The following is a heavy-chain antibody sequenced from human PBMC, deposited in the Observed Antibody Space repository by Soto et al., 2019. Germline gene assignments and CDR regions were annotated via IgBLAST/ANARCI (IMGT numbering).Heavy chain of an antibody. CDR3: ARDEYYDILTGYKAPYYFDY. CDR1: GYTFTSYG. D-gene: IGHD3-9*01. V-gene: IGHV1-18*01. J-gene: IGHJ4*02. CDR2: ISAYNGNT. Sequence: ASVKVSCKASGYTFTSYGISWVRQAPGQGLEWMGWISAYNGNTNYAQKLQGRVTMTTDTSTSTAYMELRSLRSDDTAVYYCARDEYYDILTGYKAPYYFDYSGQGTLVTVSS.